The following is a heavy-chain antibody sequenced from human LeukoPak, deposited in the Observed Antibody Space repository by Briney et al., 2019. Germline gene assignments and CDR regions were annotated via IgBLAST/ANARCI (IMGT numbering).Heavy chain of an antibody. Sequence: KPSETLSLTCTVPGGSISSYYWSWIRKPAGKGLEWIGRIYTSGSTNYNPSLKSRVTLSVDTSQNQFSLKLSSVTAADTAVYYCASGYSSGWSGVDYWGQGTLVSVSS. V-gene: IGHV4-4*07. CDR2: IYTSGST. D-gene: IGHD6-19*01. CDR1: GGSISSYY. CDR3: ASGYSSGWSGVDY. J-gene: IGHJ4*02.